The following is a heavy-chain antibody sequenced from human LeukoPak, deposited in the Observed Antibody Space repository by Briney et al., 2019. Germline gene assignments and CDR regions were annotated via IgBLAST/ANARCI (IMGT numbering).Heavy chain of an antibody. CDR2: IWYDGSNK. V-gene: IGHV3-33*01. CDR3: ARDRHYYYYYYMDV. J-gene: IGHJ6*03. CDR1: GFTFSSYG. Sequence: PGRSLRLSCAASGFTFSSYGMHWVRQAPGKGLEWVAVIWYDGSNKYYADSVKGRITISRDNSKNTLYLQMNSLRAEDTAVYYCARDRHYYYYYYMDVWGKGTTVTVSS.